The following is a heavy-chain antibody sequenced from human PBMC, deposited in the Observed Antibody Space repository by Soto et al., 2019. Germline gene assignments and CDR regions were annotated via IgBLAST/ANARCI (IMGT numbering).Heavy chain of an antibody. Sequence: PSETLALTCTVSGGSISRGDYYWSWVSQPPGKGLEWIGYIYYSGSTYYNPSLKSRVTISVDTSENQFSLKLNSVTAADTAVYYCATFHYYGSGKADYWGQGTLVTVSS. CDR3: ATFHYYGSGKADY. D-gene: IGHD3-10*01. J-gene: IGHJ4*02. V-gene: IGHV4-30-4*01. CDR2: IYYSGST. CDR1: GGSISRGDYY.